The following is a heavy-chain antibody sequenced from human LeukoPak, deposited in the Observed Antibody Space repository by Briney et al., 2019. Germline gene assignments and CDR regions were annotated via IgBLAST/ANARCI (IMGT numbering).Heavy chain of an antibody. Sequence: ASVKVSCKASGYTFINYGFTWVRQAPGQGLEWMGWISGYNGNTNYLQKFQGRVTMTTDTSTNTVYMELRSHSSDDTAVYYCARVSTNSRVGGYVPQWYFDLWGRGALVTVSS. CDR2: ISGYNGNT. CDR3: ARVSTNSRVGGYVPQWYFDL. V-gene: IGHV1-18*04. D-gene: IGHD5-12*01. J-gene: IGHJ2*01. CDR1: GYTFINYG.